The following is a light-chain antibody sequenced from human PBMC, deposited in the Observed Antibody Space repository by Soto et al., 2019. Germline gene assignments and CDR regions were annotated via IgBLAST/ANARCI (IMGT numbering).Light chain of an antibody. CDR3: SSYTSTSTLYV. V-gene: IGLV2-14*01. CDR1: SSDVGEYNY. J-gene: IGLJ1*01. CDR2: EVR. Sequence: QSALTQPASVSLSLGQSITISCTGTSSDVGEYNYVSWYQQHPGKAPKLMIYEVRNRPSGVSNRFSGSKSGNTASLTISGLQPEDEADYYCSSYTSTSTLYVFGTGTKVTVL.